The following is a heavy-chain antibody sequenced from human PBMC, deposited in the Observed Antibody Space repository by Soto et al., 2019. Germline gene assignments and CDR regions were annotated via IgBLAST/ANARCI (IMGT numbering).Heavy chain of an antibody. CDR2: ISSSSSYI. V-gene: IGHV3-21*01. J-gene: IGHJ6*02. CDR1: GFTFSSYS. Sequence: PWGSLRLSCAASGFTFSSYSMNWVRQAPGKGLEWVSSISSSSSYIYYADSVKGRFTISRDNAKNSLYLQMNSLRAEDTAVYYCARGDVLRFLEWSRTGGMDVWGQGTTVTVSS. D-gene: IGHD3-3*01. CDR3: ARGDVLRFLEWSRTGGMDV.